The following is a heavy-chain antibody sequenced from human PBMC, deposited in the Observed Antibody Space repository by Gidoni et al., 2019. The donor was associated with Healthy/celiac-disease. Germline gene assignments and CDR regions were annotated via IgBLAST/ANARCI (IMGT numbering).Heavy chain of an antibody. CDR2: NNYSGST. CDR1: GGSISSSSYY. V-gene: IGHV4-39*01. D-gene: IGHD1-26*01. J-gene: IGHJ3*02. CDR3: ARQLLGDAFDI. Sequence: QLQLQESGPGLVKPSETLSLTCTVSGGSISSSSYYWGWIRQPPGKGLEWIGSNNYSGSTYYNPSLKSRVTISVDTSKNQFSLKLSSVTAADTAVYYCARQLLGDAFDIWGQGTMVTVSS.